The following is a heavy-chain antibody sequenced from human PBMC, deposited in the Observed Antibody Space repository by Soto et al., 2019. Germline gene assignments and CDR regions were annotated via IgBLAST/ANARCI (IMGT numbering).Heavy chain of an antibody. J-gene: IGHJ5*02. V-gene: IGHV1-69*01. CDR2: IIPVFGTT. CDR1: GDSFGSYA. D-gene: IGHD3-16*01. CDR3: RREPLGRFDP. Sequence: QMQLVQSGPEVKKPGSSVKVSCKASGDSFGSYAVSWVRQAPGQGLEWMGAIIPVFGTTNYTQKFQGRVTITAEDSTPPPYLELSGLRFPARPFSYCRREPLGRFDPWAREPWSPSPQ.